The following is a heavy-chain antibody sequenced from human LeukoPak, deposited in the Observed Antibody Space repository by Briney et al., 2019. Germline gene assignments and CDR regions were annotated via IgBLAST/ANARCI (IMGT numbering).Heavy chain of an antibody. CDR2: IYTSGST. CDR1: GGSISSYY. Sequence: SETLSLTCTVSGGSISSYYWSWIRQPTGKGLEWIGRIYTSGSTNYNPPLKSRVTMSVDTSKNQFSLKLSSVTAADTAVYYCATSGSYAFDIWGQGTMVTVSS. D-gene: IGHD3-10*01. V-gene: IGHV4-4*07. J-gene: IGHJ3*02. CDR3: ATSGSYAFDI.